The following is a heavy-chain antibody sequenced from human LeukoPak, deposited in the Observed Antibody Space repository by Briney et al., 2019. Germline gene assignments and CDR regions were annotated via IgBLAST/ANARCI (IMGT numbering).Heavy chain of an antibody. J-gene: IGHJ4*02. D-gene: IGHD6-13*01. V-gene: IGHV3-48*01. Sequence: PGGSLRLSCAASGFTFSSYSMNWVRQAPGKGLEWVSYISSSSSTIYYADSVKGRFTISRDNAKNSLYLQMNSLRAEDTAAYYCARVVGAAAGGGYFDYWGQGTLVTVSS. CDR3: ARVVGAAAGGGYFDY. CDR1: GFTFSSYS. CDR2: ISSSSSTI.